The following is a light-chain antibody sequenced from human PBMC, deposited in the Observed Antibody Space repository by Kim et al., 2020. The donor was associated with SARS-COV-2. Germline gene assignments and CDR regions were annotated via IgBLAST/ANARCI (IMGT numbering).Light chain of an antibody. J-gene: IGKJ3*01. CDR2: SAS. Sequence: SPGESATLSCRASQLINSNYLAWFQQKPGQAPRLLMFSASRRAAGVPERFSGSGSGTDFTLTIARLEADDFAFYYCQQYGTSPLPFGSGTKVDIK. CDR3: QQYGTSPLP. V-gene: IGKV3-20*01. CDR1: QLINSNY.